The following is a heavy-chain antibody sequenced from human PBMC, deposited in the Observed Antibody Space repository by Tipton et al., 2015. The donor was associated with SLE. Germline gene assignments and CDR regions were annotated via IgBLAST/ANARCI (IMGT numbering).Heavy chain of an antibody. D-gene: IGHD2-21*01. J-gene: IGHJ3*02. CDR3: AKDKCGGDCYAFDI. V-gene: IGHV3-30*18. CDR2: ISYDGSNK. Sequence: RSLRLSCAASGFTFSSYGMHWVRQAPGKGLEWVAVISYDGSNKYYADSVKGRFTISRDNSKNTLYLQMNSLRAEDTAVYYCAKDKCGGDCYAFDIWGQGTMVTVSS. CDR1: GFTFSSYG.